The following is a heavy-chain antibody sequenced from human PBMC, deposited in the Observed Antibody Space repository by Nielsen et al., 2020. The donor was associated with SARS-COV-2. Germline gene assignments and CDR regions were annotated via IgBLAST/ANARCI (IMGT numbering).Heavy chain of an antibody. D-gene: IGHD3-10*01. CDR2: INPTNGGT. J-gene: IGHJ4*02. CDR3: ARVTTYKYNSGSSDFDY. CDR1: GYTFTNNY. Sequence: ASVKVSCKASGYTFTNNYMHWVRQAPGQGLEWMGLINPTNGGTTYAQKFLGTVTMTRDTSTSTAYMELRSLRSDDTALYYCARVTTYKYNSGSSDFDYWGQGTLVTVSS. V-gene: IGHV1-46*01.